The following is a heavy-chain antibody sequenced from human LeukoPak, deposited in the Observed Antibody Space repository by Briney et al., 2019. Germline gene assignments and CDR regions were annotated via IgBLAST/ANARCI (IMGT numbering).Heavy chain of an antibody. CDR2: IYYSGST. V-gene: IGHV4-39*07. CDR3: ARSNRGYCSGGSCFIDP. CDR1: GGSISSSSYY. J-gene: IGHJ5*02. D-gene: IGHD2-15*01. Sequence: SETLSLTRTVSGGSISSSSYYWGWIRQPPGKGLEWIGSIYYSGSTYYNPSLKSRVTISVDTSKNQFSLKLSSVTAADTAVYYCARSNRGYCSGGSCFIDPWGQGTLVTVSS.